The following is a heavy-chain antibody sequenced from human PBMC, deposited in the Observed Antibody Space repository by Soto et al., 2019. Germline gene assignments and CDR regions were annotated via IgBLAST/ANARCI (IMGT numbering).Heavy chain of an antibody. D-gene: IGHD6-6*01. J-gene: IGHJ4*02. Sequence: ASVKVCCKASGDAFTCYYMHWVRQAPGQGLEWMGWINPNSGGTNYAQKFKGWVTMTRDTSISTAYIELSRLRSDDTAVYSCARGSSSARDGIDYWGQGTLVTVSS. CDR2: INPNSGGT. CDR3: ARGSSSARDGIDY. CDR1: GDAFTCYY. V-gene: IGHV1-2*04.